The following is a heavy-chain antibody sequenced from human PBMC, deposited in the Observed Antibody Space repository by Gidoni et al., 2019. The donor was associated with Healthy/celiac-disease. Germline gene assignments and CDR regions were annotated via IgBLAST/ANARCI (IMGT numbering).Heavy chain of an antibody. Sequence: EVQLVESGGGLVKPGGSLRLSCAASGFTFSSYSMNWVRQAPGKGLEWVSSISSSRSYIYYADSVKGRFTISRDNAKNSLYRQMNRLRAEDTAVYYCARDDHRAYYDFWSGPAGVGYMDVWGKGTTVTVSS. D-gene: IGHD3-3*01. CDR1: GFTFSSYS. J-gene: IGHJ6*03. CDR2: ISSSRSYI. CDR3: ARDDHRAYYDFWSGPAGVGYMDV. V-gene: IGHV3-21*01.